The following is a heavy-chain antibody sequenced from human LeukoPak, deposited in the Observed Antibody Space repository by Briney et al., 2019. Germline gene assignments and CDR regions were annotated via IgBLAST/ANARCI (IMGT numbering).Heavy chain of an antibody. CDR1: GGSFSGYY. CDR3: ARRRTPPRQLLLRGGYYYYYMDV. CDR2: INHSGST. V-gene: IGHV4-34*01. D-gene: IGHD2-2*01. J-gene: IGHJ6*03. Sequence: SETLSLTCAVYGGSFSGYYWSWIRQPPGKGLEWIGEINHSGSTNYNPSLKSRVTISVDTSKNQFSLKLSSVTAADTAVYYCARRRTPPRQLLLRGGYYYYYMDVWGKGTTVTVSS.